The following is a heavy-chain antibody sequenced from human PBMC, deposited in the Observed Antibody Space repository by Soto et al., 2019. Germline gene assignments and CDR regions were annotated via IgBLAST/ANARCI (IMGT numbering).Heavy chain of an antibody. V-gene: IGHV3-30*18. CDR2: ISYDGNNK. CDR1: GFTFSSYG. Sequence: GGSLRLSCAASGFTFSSYGMHWVRQAPGKGLEWVAVISYDGNNKNYGDSVKGRFSISRDDSKNTLNLQMNGLRVEDTAVYYCAKSVSGWHEAFDIWGQGTMVTVSS. D-gene: IGHD6-19*01. CDR3: AKSVSGWHEAFDI. J-gene: IGHJ3*02.